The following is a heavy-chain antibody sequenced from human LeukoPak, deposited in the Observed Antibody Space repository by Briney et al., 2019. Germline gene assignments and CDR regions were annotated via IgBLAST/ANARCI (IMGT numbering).Heavy chain of an antibody. CDR1: GFTFSSHS. V-gene: IGHV3-48*01. CDR3: AKDPSRASGIAVAALIPGGFDY. J-gene: IGHJ4*02. D-gene: IGHD6-19*01. CDR2: ISSSSSTI. Sequence: GGSLRLSCAASGFTFSSHSMNWVRQAPGKGLEWVSYISSSSSTIYYADSVKGRFTISRDNAKNSLYLQMNSLRAEDTAVYYCAKDPSRASGIAVAALIPGGFDYWGQGTLVTVSS.